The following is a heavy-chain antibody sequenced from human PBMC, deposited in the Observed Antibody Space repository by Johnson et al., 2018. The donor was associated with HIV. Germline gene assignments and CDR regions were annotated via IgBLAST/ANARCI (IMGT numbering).Heavy chain of an antibody. D-gene: IGHD1-14*01. Sequence: QVQLVESGGGVVQPGRSLRLSCAASGFTFSSYGMHWVRQAPGKGLEWVAVIWYDGSNKYYADSVKGRFTISRDNSKNTLYLQMNSLRAEDTAVYYCAKVPSPDRRRPCGFEIWGQGT. V-gene: IGHV3-33*06. CDR3: AKVPSPDRRRPCGFEI. J-gene: IGHJ3*02. CDR2: IWYDGSNK. CDR1: GFTFSSYG.